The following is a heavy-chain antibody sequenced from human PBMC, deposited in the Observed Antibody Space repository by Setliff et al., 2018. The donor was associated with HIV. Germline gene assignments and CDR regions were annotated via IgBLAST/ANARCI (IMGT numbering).Heavy chain of an antibody. CDR1: GFTFGDYA. V-gene: IGHV3-30*04. J-gene: IGHJ4*02. D-gene: IGHD2-2*01. CDR2: ISYDGSYK. Sequence: PGGSLRLSCAASGFTFGDYAIHWVRQAPGKGLEWVAVISYDGSYKNYAESVKGRFTISRDNSKNTLYVQMSTLRPEDTAVYYCVRVYDAVVLAGRLWGQGTLVTVSS. CDR3: VRVYDAVVLAGRL.